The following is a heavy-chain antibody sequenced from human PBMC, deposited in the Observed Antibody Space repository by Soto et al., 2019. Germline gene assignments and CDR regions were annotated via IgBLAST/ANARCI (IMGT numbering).Heavy chain of an antibody. J-gene: IGHJ5*02. CDR3: ARDRDGYSNSSS. Sequence: GGSLRLSCAASGFTFSSYSMNWVRQAPGKGLEWVSSISSSSSYIYYADSVKGRFTISRDNAKNSLYLQMNSLRAEETAVYYCARDRDGYSNSSSWGQGTLVTVSS. V-gene: IGHV3-21*01. D-gene: IGHD3-9*01. CDR2: ISSSSSYI. CDR1: GFTFSSYS.